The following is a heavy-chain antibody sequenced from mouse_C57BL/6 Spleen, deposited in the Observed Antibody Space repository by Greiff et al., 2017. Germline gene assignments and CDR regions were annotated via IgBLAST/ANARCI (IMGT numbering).Heavy chain of an antibody. J-gene: IGHJ2*01. V-gene: IGHV1-26*01. Sequence: EVQLQQSGPELVKPGASVKISCKASGYTFTDYYMNWVKQSHGKSLEWIGDINPNNGGTSYNQKFKGKATLTVDKSSSTAYMELRSLTSEDSAVYYCARSRGYYFDDWGQGTTLTVSS. CDR1: GYTFTDYY. CDR2: INPNNGGT. D-gene: IGHD3-1*01. CDR3: ARSRGYYFDD.